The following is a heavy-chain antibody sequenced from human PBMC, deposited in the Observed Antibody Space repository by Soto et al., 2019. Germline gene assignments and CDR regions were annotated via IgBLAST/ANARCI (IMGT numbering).Heavy chain of an antibody. D-gene: IGHD1-1*01. Sequence: QVQLQQWGAGLLKPSETLSLTCAVYGGFVTSGSYYWSWIRQPPGKGLEWIGDMSHSGGTHFNPSLKSRVTISVDTSKNQFTLKMSSVTAADTALYYCARVDRGTATTVVDAFDIWGPGTMVTVSS. CDR2: MSHSGGT. J-gene: IGHJ3*02. CDR3: ARVDRGTATTVVDAFDI. V-gene: IGHV4-34*01. CDR1: GGFVTSGSYY.